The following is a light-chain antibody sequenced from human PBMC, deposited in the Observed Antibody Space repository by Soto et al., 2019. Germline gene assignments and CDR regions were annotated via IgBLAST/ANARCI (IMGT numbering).Light chain of an antibody. Sequence: EIVMTQSPLSLPVTPGEPASISCRPSQSLLHSNGYNYLDWYLQKPGQSPQVLIYLGSNRASGAPDRFSGSGSGTDFTLKISRVEAEDVGVYYCMQALHTPWTFGQGTKVEIK. V-gene: IGKV2-28*01. CDR2: LGS. CDR3: MQALHTPWT. J-gene: IGKJ1*01. CDR1: QSLLHSNGYNY.